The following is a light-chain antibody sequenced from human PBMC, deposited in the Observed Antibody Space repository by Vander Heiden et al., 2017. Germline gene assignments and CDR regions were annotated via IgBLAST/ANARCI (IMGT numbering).Light chain of an antibody. Sequence: DIVMTQSPLFLPVTPGEPASISCRSSQSLLHSNGYNYLDWYLQKPGQSPQLLIDLGSNRASGVPDRFSGSGSGTDFTRKISRVEPEDVGVYYCMQARQTLYTFGQGTKLEIK. V-gene: IGKV2-28*01. J-gene: IGKJ2*01. CDR2: LGS. CDR3: MQARQTLYT. CDR1: QSLLHSNGYNY.